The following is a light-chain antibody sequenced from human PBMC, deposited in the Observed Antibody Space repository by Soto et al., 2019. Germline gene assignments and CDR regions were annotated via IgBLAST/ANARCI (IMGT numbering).Light chain of an antibody. J-gene: IGKJ1*01. CDR2: DAS. V-gene: IGKV1-5*01. CDR1: QRISSS. CDR3: QQYDGFSRT. Sequence: DIPVTQSPSTLSASVGDRITITCRASQRISSSLAWYHQKPGTAPKLLIFDASSLERGVPSRFSGSGSGTEFTLTISSLQSDDFATYYCQQYDGFSRTFGQGTK.